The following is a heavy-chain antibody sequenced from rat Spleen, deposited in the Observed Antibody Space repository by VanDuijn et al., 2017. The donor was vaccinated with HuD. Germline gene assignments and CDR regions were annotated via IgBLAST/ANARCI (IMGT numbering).Heavy chain of an antibody. Sequence: QVQLKGSGPGLVQPSQTLSLTCTFSGFSLSSYGVIWVRQPPGKGLEWMGIIWGNGNTNYNSALKSRLSISRDTSKSQVFLKMNNLQTEDTAMYFCARSEYYDGSYYPFAYWGQGTLVTVSS. CDR3: ARSEYYDGSYYPFAY. CDR1: GFSLSSYG. V-gene: IGHV2S61*01. CDR2: IWGNGNT. D-gene: IGHD1-12*02. J-gene: IGHJ3*01.